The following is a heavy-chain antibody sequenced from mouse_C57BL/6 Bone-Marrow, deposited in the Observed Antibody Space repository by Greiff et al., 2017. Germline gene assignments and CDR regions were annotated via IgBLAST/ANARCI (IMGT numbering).Heavy chain of an antibody. CDR2: ISDGGSYT. J-gene: IGHJ2*01. V-gene: IGHV5-4*03. CDR3: ARGLGEDYFDD. CDR1: GFTFSSYA. Sequence: EVNVVESGGGLVQPGGSLKLSCAASGFTFSSYAMSWVRQTPEKRLEWVATISDGGSYTYYPDNVKGRFTISRDNAKTNLYLQMSHLKSEDTAMYYCARGLGEDYFDDWGQGTTLTVSS. D-gene: IGHD4-1*01.